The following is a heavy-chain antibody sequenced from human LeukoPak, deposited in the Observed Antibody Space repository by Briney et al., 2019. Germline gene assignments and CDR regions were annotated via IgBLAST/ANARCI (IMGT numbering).Heavy chain of an antibody. CDR3: ARGGSYYDFWSGYYTEYFDY. D-gene: IGHD3-3*01. V-gene: IGHV1-18*01. J-gene: IGHJ4*02. CDR2: ISAYNGNT. Sequence: ASVKVSCKASGYTFTSYGISWVRQAPGQGLEWMGWISAYNGNTNYAQKLQGRVTMTTDISTSTAYMELRSLRSDDTAVYYCARGGSYYDFWSGYYTEYFDYWGQGTLVTVSS. CDR1: GYTFTSYG.